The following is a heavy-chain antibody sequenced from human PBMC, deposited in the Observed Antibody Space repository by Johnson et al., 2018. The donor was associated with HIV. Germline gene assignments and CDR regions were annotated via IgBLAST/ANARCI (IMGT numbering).Heavy chain of an antibody. CDR3: AREGVSGSYYDAFDI. V-gene: IGHV3-30*04. CDR2: ISSDDSNK. Sequence: QVQLVESGGGVVQPGRSLRLSCAASGFTFSTYAMLWVRQAPGKGLEWVAVISSDDSNKYYADSVKGRFTLSRNNSKNTLFLQMDSLRADDTAVYSCAREGVSGSYYDAFDIWGQGTMVTVSS. CDR1: GFTFSTYA. J-gene: IGHJ3*02. D-gene: IGHD1-26*01.